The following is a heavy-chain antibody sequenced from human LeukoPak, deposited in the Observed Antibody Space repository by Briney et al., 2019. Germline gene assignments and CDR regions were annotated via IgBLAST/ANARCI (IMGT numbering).Heavy chain of an antibody. D-gene: IGHD6-6*01. J-gene: IGHJ4*02. CDR1: GFTFSSYN. V-gene: IGHV3-21*01. CDR2: ISSSSRYI. Sequence: PGGSLRLSCAASGFTFSSYNMNWVRQAPGKGLEWVSSISSSSRYIYYADSVKGRFTISRDNAKNTLYLQMNSLRAEDTAVYYCARDPIEYSSSSFDYWGQGTLVTVSS. CDR3: ARDPIEYSSSSFDY.